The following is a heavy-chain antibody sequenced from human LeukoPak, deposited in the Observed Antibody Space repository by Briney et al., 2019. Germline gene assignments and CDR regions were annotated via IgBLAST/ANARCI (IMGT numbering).Heavy chain of an antibody. CDR2: ISSSSSYI. D-gene: IGHD3-10*01. V-gene: IGHV3-21*01. CDR1: GFTLSSYS. J-gene: IGHJ3*02. Sequence: GGSLRLSCAASGFTLSSYSMNWVRQAPGKGLEWVSSISSSSSYIYYADSVKGRFTISRDNAKNSLYLQMNSLRAEDTAVYYCARDGRGVTNAFDIWGQGTMVTVSS. CDR3: ARDGRGVTNAFDI.